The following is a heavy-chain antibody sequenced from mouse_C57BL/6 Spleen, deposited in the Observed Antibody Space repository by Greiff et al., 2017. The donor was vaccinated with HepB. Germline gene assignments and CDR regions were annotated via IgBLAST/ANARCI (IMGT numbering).Heavy chain of an antibody. D-gene: IGHD4-1*01. Sequence: VMLVESGPGLVQPSQSLSITCTVSGFSLTSYGVHWVRQSPGKGLEWLGVIWSGGSTDYNAAFISRLSISKDNSKSQVFFKMNSLQADDTAIYYCARVPLTVHWYFDVWGTGTTVTVSS. CDR2: IWSGGST. CDR1: GFSLTSYG. CDR3: ARVPLTVHWYFDV. J-gene: IGHJ1*03. V-gene: IGHV2-2*01.